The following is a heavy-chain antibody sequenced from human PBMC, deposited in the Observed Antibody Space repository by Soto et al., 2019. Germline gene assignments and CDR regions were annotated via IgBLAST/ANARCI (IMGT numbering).Heavy chain of an antibody. J-gene: IGHJ4*02. Sequence: QVQLVESGGGVVQPGRSLRLSWAASGFTFCSYGMHWVRQAPGKGLEWVSVIWYDGSDKYYADSVKGRFTISRDNSKNTLYLQMNSLRAEDTAVYYCARDRYSSGWYDLDYWGQGTLVTVSS. D-gene: IGHD6-19*01. CDR2: IWYDGSDK. CDR1: GFTFCSYG. V-gene: IGHV3-33*01. CDR3: ARDRYSSGWYDLDY.